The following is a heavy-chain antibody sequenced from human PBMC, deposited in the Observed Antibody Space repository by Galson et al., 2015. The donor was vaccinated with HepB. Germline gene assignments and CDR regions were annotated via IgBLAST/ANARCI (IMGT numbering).Heavy chain of an antibody. CDR2: IDWDDDK. Sequence: PALVKPTQTLTLTCTFSGFSLTTSGMCVSWIRQPPGKALEWLARIDWDDDKYYSTSLKTRLTISKDTSKNQVVLTMTNMDPVDTATYYCARVPLRDIGMDYYYYGMDVWGQGTTVTVSS. CDR1: GFSLTTSGMC. V-gene: IGHV2-70*11. D-gene: IGHD5-18*01. CDR3: ARVPLRDIGMDYYYYGMDV. J-gene: IGHJ6*02.